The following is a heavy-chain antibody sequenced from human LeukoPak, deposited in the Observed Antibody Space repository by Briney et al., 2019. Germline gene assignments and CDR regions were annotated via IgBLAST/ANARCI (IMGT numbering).Heavy chain of an antibody. CDR1: GFTFSNFN. Sequence: GALRLSCAASGFTFSNFNMNWVRQAPGKGLEWVSSITSSSSSYIFYADSVKGRFTISRDNAKNSLFLQMNSLRAEDTAVYYCARGPRPGYCSGGSCYFDCWGHGTLVTVSS. J-gene: IGHJ4*01. CDR2: ITSSSSSYI. D-gene: IGHD2-15*01. CDR3: ARGPRPGYCSGGSCYFDC. V-gene: IGHV3-21*01.